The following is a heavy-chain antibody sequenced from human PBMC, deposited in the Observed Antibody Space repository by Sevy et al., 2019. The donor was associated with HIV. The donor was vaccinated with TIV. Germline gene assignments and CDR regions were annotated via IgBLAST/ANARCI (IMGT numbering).Heavy chain of an antibody. CDR3: AKAGYYYDSSGYNWFDP. D-gene: IGHD3-22*01. V-gene: IGHV3-74*01. CDR1: GFDFFNVW. J-gene: IGHJ5*02. Sequence: GGSLRLSCSASGFDFFNVWMHWVRQAPGKGLVWVSRINPDGSITSYADAVKGRFTISRDNAKNTLYLQMNSLRAEDTAVYYCAKAGYYYDSSGYNWFDPWGQGTLVTVSS. CDR2: INPDGSIT.